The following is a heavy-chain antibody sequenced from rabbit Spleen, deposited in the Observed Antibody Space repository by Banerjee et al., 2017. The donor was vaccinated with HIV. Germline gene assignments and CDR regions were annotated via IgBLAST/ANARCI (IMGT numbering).Heavy chain of an antibody. J-gene: IGHJ4*01. Sequence: QEQLVESGGGLVKPEGSLKLSCKASGFDFSNYGVSWVRQAPGKGLEWIGYIDPVFGITYYANWVNGRFSISRENAQNTVFLQMTSLTAADTATYFCARDGAGGSYFALWGPGTLVTVS. CDR1: GFDFSNYG. V-gene: IGHV1S47*01. D-gene: IGHD8-1*01. CDR2: IDPVFGIT. CDR3: ARDGAGGSYFAL.